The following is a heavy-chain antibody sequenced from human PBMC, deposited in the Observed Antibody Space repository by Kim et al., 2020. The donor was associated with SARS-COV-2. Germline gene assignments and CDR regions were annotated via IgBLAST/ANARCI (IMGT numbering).Heavy chain of an antibody. V-gene: IGHV3-7*01. J-gene: IGHJ6*02. CDR2: IKQDGSEK. Sequence: GGSLRLSCAASGFTFSSYWMSWVRQAPGKGLEWVANIKQDGSEKYYVDSVKGRFTISRDNAKNSLYLQMNSLRAEDTAVYYCARDFPADRTIWYYYNGMDVWGQGTTVTVSS. CDR3: ARDFPADRTIWYYYNGMDV. CDR1: GFTFSSYW. D-gene: IGHD6-13*01.